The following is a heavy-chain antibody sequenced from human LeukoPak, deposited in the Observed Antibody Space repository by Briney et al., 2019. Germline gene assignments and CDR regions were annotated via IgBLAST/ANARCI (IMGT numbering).Heavy chain of an antibody. CDR3: ASERSAGYQLLYTSRGWFDP. D-gene: IGHD2-2*02. CDR2: INPDSGGS. CDR1: GYTFTGYY. V-gene: IGHV1-2*02. Sequence: ASVKDSCKASGYTFTGYYMHWVRQAPGQGVEGMGWINPDSGGSNNVHKLHGRATLTRETSIRTADMEPSRLRSDDTAVYYCASERSAGYQLLYTSRGWFDPWGQGTLVTVSS. J-gene: IGHJ5*02.